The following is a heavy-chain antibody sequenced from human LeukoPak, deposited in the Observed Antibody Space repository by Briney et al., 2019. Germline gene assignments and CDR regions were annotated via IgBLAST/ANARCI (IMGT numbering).Heavy chain of an antibody. CDR1: GGTFSSYA. CDR2: INPNGGAT. D-gene: IGHD3-3*01. Sequence: SVKVSCKASGGTFSSYAISWVRQAPGQGLEWVGWINPNGGATRYAPKFQGRVTMTRDTSISTSYMDLSRLTSDDTTIYYCTRDLTRGGDYWGQGTLVTVSS. V-gene: IGHV1-2*02. J-gene: IGHJ4*02. CDR3: TRDLTRGGDY.